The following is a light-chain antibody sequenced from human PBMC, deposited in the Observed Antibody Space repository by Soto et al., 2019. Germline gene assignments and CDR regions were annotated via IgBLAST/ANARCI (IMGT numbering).Light chain of an antibody. CDR3: QQNNNWPLT. CDR1: QSVGSN. J-gene: IGKJ4*01. CDR2: GAS. V-gene: IGKV3-15*01. Sequence: IVMTQSPATLSVSPGERATLSCRASQSVGSNLAWYQQKPGQAPRLLIYGASTRATGIPARFSGGGSGTEFTLTINSLQSEDFAVYYCQQNNNWPLTFGGGTKVEIK.